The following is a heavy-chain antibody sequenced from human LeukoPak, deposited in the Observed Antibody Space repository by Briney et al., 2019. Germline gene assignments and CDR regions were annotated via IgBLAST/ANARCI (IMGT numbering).Heavy chain of an antibody. CDR1: GLTFSNYG. V-gene: IGHV3-30*18. J-gene: IGHJ4*02. CDR3: AKESQPFGDYLRSLDN. D-gene: IGHD4-17*01. CDR2: ISYDGSSK. Sequence: GGSLRLSCAASGLTFSNYGMHWVRQAPGKGLEWVSVISYDGSSKYYADSVKGRFTISRDNSKNTLYLQMNSLRAEDTAVFYCAKESQPFGDYLRSLDNWGQGTPVIVPP.